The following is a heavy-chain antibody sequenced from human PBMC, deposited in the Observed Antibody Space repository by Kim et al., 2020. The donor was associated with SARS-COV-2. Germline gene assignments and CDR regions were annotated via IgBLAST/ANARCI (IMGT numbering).Heavy chain of an antibody. D-gene: IGHD6-13*01. Sequence: ADAVKCRFTISEDNSKNTLDLQMNSLRAEDTAVYYCARGLAAAGFDAFDIWGQGTMVTVSS. J-gene: IGHJ3*02. V-gene: IGHV3-30*01. CDR3: ARGLAAAGFDAFDI.